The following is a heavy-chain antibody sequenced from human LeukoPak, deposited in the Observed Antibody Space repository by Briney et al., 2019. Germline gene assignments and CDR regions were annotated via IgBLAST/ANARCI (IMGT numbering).Heavy chain of an antibody. D-gene: IGHD6-19*01. CDR1: GGSISNSY. J-gene: IGHJ4*02. CDR2: IYYSGST. V-gene: IGHV4-59*01. Sequence: SETLSLTCSVSGGSISNSYWTWIRQPPGKGLESIGYIYYSGSTNYNPPLKSRVTISIDTSKNQFSLRLSSVTAADTAVYYCARVPRSLSSTGWSDYWGQGTLVTVSS. CDR3: ARVPRSLSSTGWSDY.